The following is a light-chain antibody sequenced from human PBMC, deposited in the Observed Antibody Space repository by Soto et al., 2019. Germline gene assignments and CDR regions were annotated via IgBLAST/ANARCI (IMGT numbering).Light chain of an antibody. CDR3: QQYGSSLWT. Sequence: ESVLTESPGTLSLSPGERATLSCRASQSVSSSYLAWYQQKPGQAPRLLIYGASSRATGIPDRFSGSGSGTDFTLTISRLEPEDFAVYYCQQYGSSLWTFGQGTKVAI. CDR1: QSVSSSY. V-gene: IGKV3-20*01. CDR2: GAS. J-gene: IGKJ1*01.